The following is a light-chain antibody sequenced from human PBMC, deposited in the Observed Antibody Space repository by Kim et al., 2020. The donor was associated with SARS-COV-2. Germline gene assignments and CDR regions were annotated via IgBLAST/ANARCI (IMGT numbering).Light chain of an antibody. CDR2: AAS. CDR3: QQYKFYQWT. Sequence: SAAVGDRVTITCRASQDCGDYLAWFQQKPGKAPKSLIYAASRLQSGVPSRFSGSGSGTEFTLTISNLQPEDFATYYCQQYKFYQWTFGQGTKLEIK. J-gene: IGKJ2*02. V-gene: IGKV1-16*01. CDR1: QDCGDY.